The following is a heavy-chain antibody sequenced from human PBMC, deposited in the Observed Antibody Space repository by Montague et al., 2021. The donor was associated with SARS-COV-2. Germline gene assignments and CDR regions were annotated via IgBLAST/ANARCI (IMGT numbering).Heavy chain of an antibody. D-gene: IGHD3-10*01. J-gene: IGHJ6*04. Sequence: SETLSLTCTVSGGSISSSNYYWGWIRQPPGIGLEWIGNMYYSGSTYYNPSLKSRVTISIDTSKNQFSLKLSSVTAADTAVYYCARDDIVLQGVTKGMDVWGKGTTVTVSS. CDR2: MYYSGST. V-gene: IGHV4-39*07. CDR3: ARDDIVLQGVTKGMDV. CDR1: GGSISSSNYY.